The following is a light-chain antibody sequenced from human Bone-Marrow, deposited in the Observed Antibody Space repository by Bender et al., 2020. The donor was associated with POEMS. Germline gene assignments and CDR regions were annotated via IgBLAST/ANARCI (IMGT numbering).Light chain of an antibody. CDR1: SSNFGNNA. J-gene: IGLJ3*02. CDR2: SNN. Sequence: TISCSGTSSNFGNNAANWYQHVPVTAPKLLIYSNNQRPSGVPDRFSASTSGTSASLAISGLHSDDEADYYCSSWDDSLNGWVFGGGTKLTVL. V-gene: IGLV1-44*01. CDR3: SSWDDSLNGWV.